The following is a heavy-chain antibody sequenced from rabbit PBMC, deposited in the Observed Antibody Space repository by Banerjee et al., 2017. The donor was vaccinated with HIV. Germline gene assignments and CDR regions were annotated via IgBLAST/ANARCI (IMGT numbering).Heavy chain of an antibody. J-gene: IGHJ6*01. Sequence: QEQLVESGGGLVKPEGSLKVSCTASGFSFSNKAVMCWVRQAPGKGLEWIACINAVTGKAVYASWAKGRFTISKTSSTTVTLQMTSLTAADTATYFCARGLTGVIGWNFGWWGPGTLVTVS. D-gene: IGHD4-1*01. V-gene: IGHV1S45*01. CDR2: INAVTGKA. CDR1: GFSFSNKAV. CDR3: ARGLTGVIGWNFGW.